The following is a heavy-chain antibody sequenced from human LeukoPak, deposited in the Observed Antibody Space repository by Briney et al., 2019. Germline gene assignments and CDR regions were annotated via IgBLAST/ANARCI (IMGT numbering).Heavy chain of an antibody. J-gene: IGHJ4*02. CDR3: TTTRDGYRPLFDY. CDR1: GYSFTSYW. D-gene: IGHD5-24*01. V-gene: IGHV5-51*01. Sequence: GESLKISCKGSGYSFTSYWIGWVRQMPGKGLEWMGIIYPGDSDTRYSPSFQGQVTISADKSISTAYLQWSSLKASDTAMYYCTTTRDGYRPLFDYWGQGTLVTVSS. CDR2: IYPGDSDT.